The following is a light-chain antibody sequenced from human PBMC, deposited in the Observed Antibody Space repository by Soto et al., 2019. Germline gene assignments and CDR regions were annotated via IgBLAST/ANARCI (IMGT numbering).Light chain of an antibody. CDR2: GAS. CDR1: QSVSSSF. CDR3: QQYGSSPLLT. V-gene: IGKV3-20*01. Sequence: ELVLTQSPGTLSLSPGERAALSCRASQSVSSSFLAWYQQKPGQAPRLLIYGASRRATGIPDRFSGTGSGTDFTLTISRVEPEDFAVYYCQQYGSSPLLTFGGGTKVEIK. J-gene: IGKJ4*01.